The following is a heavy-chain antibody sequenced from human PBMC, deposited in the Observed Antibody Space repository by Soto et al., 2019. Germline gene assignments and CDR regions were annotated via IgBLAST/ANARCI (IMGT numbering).Heavy chain of an antibody. J-gene: IGHJ5*02. CDR3: ARDRRDASSSRYISRTPFDP. CDR1: GFTFSSYW. Sequence: LRLSCAASGFTFSSYWMSWVRQAPGKGLEWVANIKEDGSERYYVDSVKGRFTISRDNAENSLYLKMNSLRAEDTAVYYCARDRRDASSSRYISRTPFDPCGQGTLVTVSS. V-gene: IGHV3-7*01. D-gene: IGHD6-13*01. CDR2: IKEDGSER.